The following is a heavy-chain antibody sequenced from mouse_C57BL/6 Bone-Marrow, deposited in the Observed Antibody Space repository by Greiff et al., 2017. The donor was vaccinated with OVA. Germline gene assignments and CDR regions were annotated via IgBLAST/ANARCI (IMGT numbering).Heavy chain of an antibody. Sequence: QVQLQQPGAELVRPGTSVKLSCKASGYTFTSYWMHWVKQRPGQGLEWIGVIDPSDSYTNYNQKFKGKATLTVDTSSSTAYMQLSSLTSEDSAVYYCARLNSNPWFAYWGQGTLVTVSA. D-gene: IGHD2-5*01. CDR1: GYTFTSYW. CDR2: IDPSDSYT. V-gene: IGHV1-59*01. J-gene: IGHJ3*01. CDR3: ARLNSNPWFAY.